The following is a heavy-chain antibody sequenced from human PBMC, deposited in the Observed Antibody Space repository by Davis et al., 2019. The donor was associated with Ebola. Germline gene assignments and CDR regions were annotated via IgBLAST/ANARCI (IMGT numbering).Heavy chain of an antibody. J-gene: IGHJ4*02. CDR3: AREGGYANDH. Sequence: SETLSLTCTVSGGSISSVAYYWTWIRQHPGKGLEWIGYIYYSGNTYYNPSLKSRVTISVHTSKNQFSLKLSSVTAADTAVYYCAREGGYANDHWGQGTLVTVSS. CDR1: GGSISSVAYY. V-gene: IGHV4-31*03. D-gene: IGHD5-12*01. CDR2: IYYSGNT.